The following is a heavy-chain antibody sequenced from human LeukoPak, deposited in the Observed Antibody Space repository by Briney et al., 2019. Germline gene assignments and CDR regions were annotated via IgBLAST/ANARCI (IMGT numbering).Heavy chain of an antibody. V-gene: IGHV3-48*04. CDR3: ARKQPTVPGDY. Sequence: GGSLRLSCAASGFAFSSYRMNWVRQAPGKGLEWVSYISSSGSTIYYADSVKGRVTISWDNAKNSLYLQMNSLRAEDTAVYYCARKQPTVPGDYWGQGTLVTVSS. D-gene: IGHD1-1*01. CDR2: ISSSGSTI. J-gene: IGHJ4*02. CDR1: GFAFSSYR.